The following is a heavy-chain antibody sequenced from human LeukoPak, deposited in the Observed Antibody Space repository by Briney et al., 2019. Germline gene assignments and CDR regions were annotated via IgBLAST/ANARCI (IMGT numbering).Heavy chain of an antibody. CDR2: INAGNGNT. J-gene: IGHJ4*02. Sequence: ASVKVSCKASGYTFTSYAMHWVRQAPGQRLEWMGWINAGNGNTKYSQKFQGRVTITRDTSASTAYMELSSLRSEDTAVYFFEQETAYDILTGYLDYWGQGTLVTVSS. CDR3: EQETAYDILTGYLDY. CDR1: GYTFTSYA. D-gene: IGHD3-9*01. V-gene: IGHV1-3*01.